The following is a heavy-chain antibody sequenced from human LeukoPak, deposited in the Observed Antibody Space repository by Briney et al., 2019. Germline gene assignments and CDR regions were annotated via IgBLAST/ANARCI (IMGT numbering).Heavy chain of an antibody. CDR1: EFTFSDYY. J-gene: IGHJ4*02. CDR3: EVYCSSTSCYQDFDY. Sequence: PGGSLRLSCAASEFTFSDYYMRWIRQAPGKGLEWVSYISSSSSYTNYADSVKGRFTISRDNAKNSLYLQMNSLRAEDTAVYYCEVYCSSTSCYQDFDYWGQGTLVTVSS. V-gene: IGHV3-11*06. D-gene: IGHD2-2*01. CDR2: ISSSSSYT.